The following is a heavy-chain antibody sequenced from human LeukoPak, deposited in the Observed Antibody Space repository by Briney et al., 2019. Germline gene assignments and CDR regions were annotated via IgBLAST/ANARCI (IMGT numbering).Heavy chain of an antibody. CDR1: GYSFTNYG. J-gene: IGHJ4*02. Sequence: ASVKVSCKASGYSFTNYGISWVRQAPGQGLEWMGWISAYNGNTNYAQKFQGRVTMTTDISTSTAYMELRSLRSDDTAVFYCPRDRADSSSGGEVGYFDYWGQGTLVIVSS. CDR3: PRDRADSSSGGEVGYFDY. CDR2: ISAYNGNT. D-gene: IGHD6-13*01. V-gene: IGHV1-18*01.